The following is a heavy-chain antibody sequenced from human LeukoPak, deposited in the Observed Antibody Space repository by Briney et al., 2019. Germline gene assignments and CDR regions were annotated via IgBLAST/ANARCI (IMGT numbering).Heavy chain of an antibody. CDR3: ARDRMSRAPTYFHH. V-gene: IGHV3-43*02. CDR2: VSGDGGQT. Sequence: GGSLRLSCAASGFTFDEFGMHWVRQAPGKGLEWVSFVSGDGGQTDYADSVKGRFTISRDNSKNSLYLQMNSLTADDTAFYFCARDRMSRAPTYFHHWGQGTLVTVSA. J-gene: IGHJ1*01. CDR1: GFTFDEFG. D-gene: IGHD2-2*01.